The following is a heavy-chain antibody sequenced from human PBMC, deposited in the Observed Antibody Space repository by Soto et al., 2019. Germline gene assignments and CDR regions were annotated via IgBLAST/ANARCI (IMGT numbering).Heavy chain of an antibody. Sequence: GGSLRLSCAASGFTFSSYGMHWVRQAPGKGLEWVAVIWYDGSNKYYADYVKGRFTISRDNSKNTLYLQMNSLRAEDTAVYYCAREYNWNDRYYGMDVWGQGTTVTVSS. CDR1: GFTFSSYG. V-gene: IGHV3-33*01. CDR2: IWYDGSNK. D-gene: IGHD1-1*01. CDR3: AREYNWNDRYYGMDV. J-gene: IGHJ6*02.